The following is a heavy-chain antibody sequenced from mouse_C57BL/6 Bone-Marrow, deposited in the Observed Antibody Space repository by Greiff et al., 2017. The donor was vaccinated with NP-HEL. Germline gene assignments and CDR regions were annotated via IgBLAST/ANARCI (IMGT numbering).Heavy chain of an antibody. V-gene: IGHV1-55*01. Sequence: VQLQQPGAELVKPGASVKMSCKASGYTFTSYWITWVKQRPGQGLEWIGDIYPGSGSTNYNEKFKSKATLTVDTSSSTAYMQLSSLTSEDSAVYYCARKGNYGSSLTGTSWGQGTTLTVSS. CDR1: GYTFTSYW. CDR2: IYPGSGST. J-gene: IGHJ2*01. D-gene: IGHD1-1*01. CDR3: ARKGNYGSSLTGTS.